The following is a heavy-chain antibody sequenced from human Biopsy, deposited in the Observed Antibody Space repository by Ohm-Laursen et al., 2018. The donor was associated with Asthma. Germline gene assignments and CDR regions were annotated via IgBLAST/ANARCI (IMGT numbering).Heavy chain of an antibody. CDR1: GYTFIKYA. J-gene: IGHJ3*02. CDR2: INACNGNT. D-gene: IGHD3-9*01. Sequence: SVKASCKPSGYTFIKYAIHGGRQAPGKRLVWMGGINACNGNTKYSQKFQGRVTISRYTSASTAYMDLSRLRSEDAAVYYCARTYYDFLTGQVNDAFAMWGQGTMVTVSS. V-gene: IGHV1-3*01. CDR3: ARTYYDFLTGQVNDAFAM.